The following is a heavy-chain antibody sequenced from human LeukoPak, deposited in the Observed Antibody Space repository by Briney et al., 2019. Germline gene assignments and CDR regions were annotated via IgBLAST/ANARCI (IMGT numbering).Heavy chain of an antibody. CDR2: IYYSGST. D-gene: IGHD6-13*01. V-gene: IGHV4-59*11. CDR3: ARGYSSSWYYYYYYVDV. J-gene: IGHJ6*03. Sequence: SETLSLTCTVSGGSISSHYWSWIRQPPGKGLEWIGYIYYSGSTNYNPSLKSRVTISVDTSKNQFSLKLSSVTAADTAVYYCARGYSSSWYYYYYYVDVWGKGTTVTVSS. CDR1: GGSISSHY.